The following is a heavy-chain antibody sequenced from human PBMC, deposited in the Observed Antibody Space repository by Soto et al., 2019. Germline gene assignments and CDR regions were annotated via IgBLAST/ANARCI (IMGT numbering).Heavy chain of an antibody. V-gene: IGHV3-21*01. CDR1: GFTFSSYS. D-gene: IGHD3-22*01. CDR3: ARDHSPPYYDSSGYYWGMRTFDI. Sequence: VGSLRLCCAASGFTFSSYSMNWVRQAPGKGLEWVSSISSSSSYIYYADSVKGRFTISRDNAKNSLYLQMNSLRAEDTAVYYCARDHSPPYYDSSGYYWGMRTFDIWGQGTMVTVSS. J-gene: IGHJ3*02. CDR2: ISSSSSYI.